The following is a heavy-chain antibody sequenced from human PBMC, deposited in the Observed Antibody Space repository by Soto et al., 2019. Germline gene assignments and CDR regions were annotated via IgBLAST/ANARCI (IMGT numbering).Heavy chain of an antibody. V-gene: IGHV3-23*01. D-gene: IGHD6-13*01. Sequence: EVKLLESGGGLVQPGGSLRLSCAASGLTFSTYAMSWVRQAPGKGLEWVSGISVSGDSTDYADSVKGRFTISRDNSKNALYLQMNSLRAEDTAIYHCAKERRAYSSSWHFDYWGQGTLVTVSS. CDR3: AKERRAYSSSWHFDY. J-gene: IGHJ4*02. CDR1: GLTFSTYA. CDR2: ISVSGDST.